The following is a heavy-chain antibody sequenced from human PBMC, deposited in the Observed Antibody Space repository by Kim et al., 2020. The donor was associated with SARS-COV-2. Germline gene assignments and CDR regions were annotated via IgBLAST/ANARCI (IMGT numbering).Heavy chain of an antibody. CDR2: VYYSGST. CDR3: AREATEDSVVVPAALYWYFDL. D-gene: IGHD2-2*01. Sequence: SETLSLTCTVSGGSISSGGYYWSWLRQHPGKGLEWIGYVYYSGSTYYNPSLKIRVTISVYTSKNQCSLKLSSVTAADTAVYYCAREATEDSVVVPAALYWYFDLWGGGALVTVSS. J-gene: IGHJ2*01. CDR1: GGSISSGGYY. V-gene: IGHV4-31*03.